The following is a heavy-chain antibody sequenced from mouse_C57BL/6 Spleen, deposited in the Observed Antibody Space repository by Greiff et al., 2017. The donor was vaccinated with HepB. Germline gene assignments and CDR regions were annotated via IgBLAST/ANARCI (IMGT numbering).Heavy chain of an antibody. J-gene: IGHJ4*01. D-gene: IGHD1-1*01. CDR1: GYTFTSYW. CDR2: IHPNSGST. V-gene: IGHV1-64*01. CDR3: ARRDGSSYPYCAMDY. Sequence: QVQLQQPGAELVKPGASVKLSCKASGYTFTSYWMHWVKQRPGQGLEWIGMIHPNSGSTNYNEKFKSKATLTVDISSSTAYMQLSSLTSEDSAVYYCARRDGSSYPYCAMDYWGQGTSVTVSS.